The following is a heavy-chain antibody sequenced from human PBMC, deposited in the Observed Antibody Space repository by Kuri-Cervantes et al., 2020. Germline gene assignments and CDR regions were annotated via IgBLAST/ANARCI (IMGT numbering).Heavy chain of an antibody. J-gene: IGHJ6*03. CDR1: GGSFSGYY. Sequence: SETLSLTCAVYGGSFSGYYWSWIRQPPGKGLEWIGEINHSGSTNHNPSLKSRVTISVDTSKNQFSLKLSSVTAADTAVYYCARVSAAQEFHYYYYYYMDVWGKGTTVTVSS. CDR2: INHSGST. D-gene: IGHD3-10*01. CDR3: ARVSAAQEFHYYYYYYMDV. V-gene: IGHV4-34*01.